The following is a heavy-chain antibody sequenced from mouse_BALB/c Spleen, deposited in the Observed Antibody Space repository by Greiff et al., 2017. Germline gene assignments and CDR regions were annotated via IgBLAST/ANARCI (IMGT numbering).Heavy chain of an antibody. CDR1: GFNIKDYY. CDR2: IDPENGNT. CDR3: ASYYGLYAMDY. V-gene: IGHV14-1*02. J-gene: IGHJ4*01. D-gene: IGHD1-1*01. Sequence: VQLQQSGAELVRPGALVKLSCKASGFNIKDYYMHWVKQRPEQGLEWIGWIDPENGNTIYDPKFQGKASITADTSSNTAYLQLSSLTSEDTAVYYCASYYGLYAMDYWGQGTSVTVSS.